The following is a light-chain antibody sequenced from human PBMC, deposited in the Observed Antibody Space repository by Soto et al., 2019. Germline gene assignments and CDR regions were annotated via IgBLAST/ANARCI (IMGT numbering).Light chain of an antibody. CDR1: TGAVTSGNY. CDR3: LLYSGGPWV. Sequence: QAVVTQEPSLTVSPGGTVTLTCASSTGAVTSGNYPNWFQQKPGQPPRPLIYSTINKHSWTPARFSGSLFGGKAALTLSGVQPEDEADYYCLLYSGGPWVFGGGTKVTVL. J-gene: IGLJ3*02. CDR2: STI. V-gene: IGLV7-43*01.